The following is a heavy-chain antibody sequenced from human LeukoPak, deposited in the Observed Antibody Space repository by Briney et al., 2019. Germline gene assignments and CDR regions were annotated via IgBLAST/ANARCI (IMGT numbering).Heavy chain of an antibody. D-gene: IGHD3-3*01. CDR3: ARDVGYDFWSGYYWYGMDV. CDR1: GYTFTGYY. J-gene: IGHJ6*02. Sequence: ASVKVSCKASGYTFTGYYMHWVRQAPGQGLEWMGWINPNSGGTNYAQKFQGRVTMTRDTSIGTAYMELSRLRSDDTAVYYCARDVGYDFWSGYYWYGMDVWGQGTTVTVSS. CDR2: INPNSGGT. V-gene: IGHV1-2*02.